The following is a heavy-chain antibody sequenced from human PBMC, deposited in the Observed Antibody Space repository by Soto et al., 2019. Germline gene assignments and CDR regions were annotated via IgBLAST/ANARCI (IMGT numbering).Heavy chain of an antibody. CDR2: ISYDRSNK. Sequence: QVQLVESGGGVVQPGRSLRLSCAASGFIFSSYGMHWVRQAPGKGLEWVAVISYDRSNKYYADSVKGRFTISRDNSKNTLKLQMNSLRAEDTAVHYCAKDEGGSYYGYFDYWGQGTLVTVSS. CDR3: AKDEGGSYYGYFDY. V-gene: IGHV3-30*18. CDR1: GFIFSSYG. D-gene: IGHD1-26*01. J-gene: IGHJ4*02.